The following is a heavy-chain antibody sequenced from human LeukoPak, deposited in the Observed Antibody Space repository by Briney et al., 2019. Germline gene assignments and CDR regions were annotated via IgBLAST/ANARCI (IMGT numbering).Heavy chain of an antibody. CDR3: ARGATFSAYYYYYGMDV. J-gene: IGHJ6*02. Sequence: ASVRVSCKASGYTFTNYGINWVRQATGQGLEWMGWMNPNSGNTGYAQKFQGRVIMTRNTSISTAYMELSSLRSEDTAVYYCARGATFSAYYYYYGMDVWGQGTTVTVSS. V-gene: IGHV1-8*02. CDR1: GYTFTNYG. CDR2: MNPNSGNT.